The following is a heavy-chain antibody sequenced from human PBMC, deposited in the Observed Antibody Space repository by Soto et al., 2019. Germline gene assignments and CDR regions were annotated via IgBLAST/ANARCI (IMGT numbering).Heavy chain of an antibody. CDR3: ARVTVVITPDYFDY. D-gene: IGHD3-22*01. Sequence: QVQLVESGGGLVKPGGSLRPSCAASGFTFSDYYMRWIRQAPGKGLGWVSYISSSGSTIYYADSVKGRFTISRDNAKNSLYLQMNSLRAEDTAVYYCARVTVVITPDYFDYWGQGTLVTVSS. J-gene: IGHJ4*02. CDR2: ISSSGSTI. V-gene: IGHV3-11*01. CDR1: GFTFSDYY.